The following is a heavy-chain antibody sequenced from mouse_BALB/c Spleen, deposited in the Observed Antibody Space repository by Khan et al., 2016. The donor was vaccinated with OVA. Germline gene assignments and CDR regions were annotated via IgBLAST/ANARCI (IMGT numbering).Heavy chain of an antibody. D-gene: IGHD1-1*01. Sequence: QVQLKESGPGLVQPSQSLSITCTVSGFSLTNYGVHWVRQSLGKGLEWLGVIWRGGSTDYNAVLMSRLSITKDNSKSQVFFKMNSLQADDTAIYYSATGVYGSSYDYAMDYWGQGTSVTVSS. V-gene: IGHV2-5*01. CDR3: ATGVYGSSYDYAMDY. CDR2: IWRGGST. CDR1: GFSLTNYG. J-gene: IGHJ4*01.